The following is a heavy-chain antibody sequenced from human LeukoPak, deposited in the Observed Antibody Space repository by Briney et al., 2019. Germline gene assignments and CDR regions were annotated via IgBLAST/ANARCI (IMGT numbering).Heavy chain of an antibody. J-gene: IGHJ4*02. CDR1: GYTFTSYD. CDR2: MNFDSGNT. V-gene: IGHV1-8*01. Sequence: ASVKVSCKASGYTFTSYDINWVRQAPGLGLEWMGWMNFDSGNTGYAQKFQGRVTMTRNTSISTAYMELSSLRSEDTAVYYCARGGGAYYYDNSGYYRLGFDYWGQGTLVTVSS. CDR3: ARGGGAYYYDNSGYYRLGFDY. D-gene: IGHD3-22*01.